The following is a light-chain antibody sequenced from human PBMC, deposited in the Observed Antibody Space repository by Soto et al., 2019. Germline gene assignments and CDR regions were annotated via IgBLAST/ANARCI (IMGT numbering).Light chain of an antibody. CDR1: QSVSSSF. CDR2: GAS. CDR3: QQYGSSSWT. V-gene: IGKV3-20*01. J-gene: IGKJ1*01. Sequence: EIVLTQSPGTLSLSPGERATLSCRASQSVSSSFLAWYQQKPGQAPRLLIYGASSRATGIPDRFSGSGSGTDDTLTISRLEPEDFAVYYGQQYGSSSWTFGQGTKVEIK.